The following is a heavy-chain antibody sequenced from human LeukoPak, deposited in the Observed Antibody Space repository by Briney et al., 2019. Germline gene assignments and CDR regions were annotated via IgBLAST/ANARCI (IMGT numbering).Heavy chain of an antibody. Sequence: ASVKVSCKASGYTFTSYGISWVRQAPGQGLEWMGWINTNTGNPKSAQGFTKRFVFSLDASVSTAYLQISSLKAEDTAVYYCARSYGAFEGDTYYYYGMDAWGQGTTVTVSS. J-gene: IGHJ6*02. CDR1: GYTFTSYG. V-gene: IGHV7-4-1*02. CDR3: ARSYGAFEGDTYYYYGMDA. CDR2: INTNTGNP. D-gene: IGHD2-21*02.